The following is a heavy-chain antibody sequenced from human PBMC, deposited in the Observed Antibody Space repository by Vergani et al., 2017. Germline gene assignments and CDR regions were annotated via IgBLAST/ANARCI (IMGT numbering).Heavy chain of an antibody. D-gene: IGHD5-12*01. Sequence: QVQLVQSGAEVKKPGSSVNVSCKASGGTFSSYTISWVRQAPGQGLEWMGRIIPILGIANYAQKFQGRVTITADKSTSTAYMELSSLRSEDTAVYYCASLKATTSQNFDYWGQGTLVTVSS. J-gene: IGHJ4*02. CDR3: ASLKATTSQNFDY. CDR1: GGTFSSYT. CDR2: IIPILGIA. V-gene: IGHV1-69*02.